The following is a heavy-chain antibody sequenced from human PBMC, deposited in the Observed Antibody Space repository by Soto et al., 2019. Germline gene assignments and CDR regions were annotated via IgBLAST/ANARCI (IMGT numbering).Heavy chain of an antibody. CDR2: IYHSGST. D-gene: IGHD5-12*01. Sequence: LRRTLSLTCAVSGGSISSSNWWSWVRQPPGKGLEWIGEIYHSGSTNYNPSLKSRVTISVDKSKNQFSLKVSSVTAADTAVYYCARGYSGYDTHFDNWGQGTLVTVSS. CDR3: ARGYSGYDTHFDN. J-gene: IGHJ4*02. V-gene: IGHV4-4*02. CDR1: GGSISSSNW.